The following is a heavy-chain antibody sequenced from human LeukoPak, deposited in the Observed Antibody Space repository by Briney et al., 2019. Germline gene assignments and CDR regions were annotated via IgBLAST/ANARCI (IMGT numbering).Heavy chain of an antibody. J-gene: IGHJ4*02. CDR3: AKQQLGYFDY. D-gene: IGHD6-13*01. CDR2: ISYDGSNK. Sequence: PGRSLRLSCAASGFTFSSYAMHWVRQAPGKGLEWVAVISYDGSNKYYADSVKGRFTISRDNSKNTLYLQMNSLRAEDTAVYYCAKQQLGYFDYWGQGTLVTVSS. CDR1: GFTFSSYA. V-gene: IGHV3-30*04.